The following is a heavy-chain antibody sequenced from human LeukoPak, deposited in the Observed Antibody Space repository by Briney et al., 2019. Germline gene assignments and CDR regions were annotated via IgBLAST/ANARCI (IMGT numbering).Heavy chain of an antibody. Sequence: GGSLRLSCAASGFTFSSYWMHWVRQAPGEGLVWVSRINSDGSRTTYADSVKGRFTISRDNAKNTLYLQMNSLRAEDTAIYYCARDANYYDSRGENYFNYWGQGTLVTVSS. CDR1: GFTFSSYW. D-gene: IGHD3-22*01. V-gene: IGHV3-74*01. CDR2: INSDGSRT. J-gene: IGHJ4*02. CDR3: ARDANYYDSRGENYFNY.